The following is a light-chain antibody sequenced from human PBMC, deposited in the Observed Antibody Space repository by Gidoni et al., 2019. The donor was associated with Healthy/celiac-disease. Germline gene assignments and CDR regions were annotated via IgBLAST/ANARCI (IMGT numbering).Light chain of an antibody. Sequence: EIVLTQSPGTLSLSPGESATLSCRASQSVSSSYLAWYQQKPGQAPRLLIYGAFNRATDIPDRFSGSGSGTDFTLTISRLEPEDFAVYYCQQYGSSPRTFGQXTRVEIK. J-gene: IGKJ1*01. V-gene: IGKV3-20*01. CDR2: GAF. CDR1: QSVSSSY. CDR3: QQYGSSPRT.